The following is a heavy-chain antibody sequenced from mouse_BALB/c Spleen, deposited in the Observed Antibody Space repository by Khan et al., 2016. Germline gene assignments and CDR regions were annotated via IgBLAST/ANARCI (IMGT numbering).Heavy chain of an antibody. J-gene: IGHJ2*01. V-gene: IGHV9-3*02. CDR2: INTNTGEP. Sequence: QIQLVQSGPELKKPGETVKISCKASGYTFTNYGMNWVKQAPGKGLKWMGWINTNTGEPTYAEEFKGRFAFSLETSASTAYWQINNLKNEDTATYFCARWVITTNFDYWGQGTTLTVSS. CDR1: GYTFTNYG. D-gene: IGHD2-4*01. CDR3: ARWVITTNFDY.